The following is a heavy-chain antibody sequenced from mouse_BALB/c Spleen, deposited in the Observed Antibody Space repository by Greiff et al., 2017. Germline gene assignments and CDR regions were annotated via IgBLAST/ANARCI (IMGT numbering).Heavy chain of an antibody. CDR2: ISSGGSYT. Sequence: EVQGVESGGDLVKPGGSLKLSCAASGFTFSSYGMSWVRQTPDKRLEWVATISSGGSYTYYPDSVKGRFTISRDNAKNTLYLQMSSLKSEDTAMYYCAGGEGAMDDWGQGTSVTVSS. V-gene: IGHV5-6*01. CDR1: GFTFSSYG. CDR3: AGGEGAMDD. J-gene: IGHJ4*01.